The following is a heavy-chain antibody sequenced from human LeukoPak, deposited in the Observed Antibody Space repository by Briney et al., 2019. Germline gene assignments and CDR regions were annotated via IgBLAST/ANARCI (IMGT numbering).Heavy chain of an antibody. D-gene: IGHD6-6*01. CDR3: ARDLYWSSSSGNWFDP. J-gene: IGHJ5*02. CDR1: GYTFTGYY. Sequence: GASVKVSCKASGYTFTGYYMHWVRQAPGQGLEWMGWINPNSGGTNYAQKFQGRVTMTRDTSISTAYMELSRLRSDDTAVYYCARDLYWSSSSGNWFDPWGQGTLVTVSS. CDR2: INPNSGGT. V-gene: IGHV1-2*02.